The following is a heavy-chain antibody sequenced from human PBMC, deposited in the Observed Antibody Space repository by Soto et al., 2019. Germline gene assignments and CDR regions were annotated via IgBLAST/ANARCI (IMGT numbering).Heavy chain of an antibody. V-gene: IGHV2-5*02. Sequence: SGPTLVNPTQTLTLTCTFSGFSLSTSPVGVGWIRQPPGKALEWLALTYWDDDKRYSPSLKSRLTSTQDTSKSQVVLTMANMNLVDTATYYCVHSSYYGYYYDYWGQGILVTVSS. J-gene: IGHJ4*02. CDR3: VHSSYYGYYYDY. CDR2: TYWDDDK. CDR1: GFSLSTSPVG. D-gene: IGHD3-10*01.